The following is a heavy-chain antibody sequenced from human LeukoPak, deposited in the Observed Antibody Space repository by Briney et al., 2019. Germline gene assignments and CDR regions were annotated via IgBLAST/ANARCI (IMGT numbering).Heavy chain of an antibody. CDR3: ARGVYYYDSSGYSAPDY. CDR2: IIPIFGTA. CDR1: GGTFSSYA. J-gene: IGHJ4*02. V-gene: IGHV1-69*06. Sequence: SVKVSCKASGGTFSSYAISWVRQAPGQGLEWMGGIIPIFGTANYAQKFQGRVTITADKSTSTAYMELSSLRSEDTAVYYCARGVYYYDSSGYSAPDYWGQGTLVTVSS. D-gene: IGHD3-22*01.